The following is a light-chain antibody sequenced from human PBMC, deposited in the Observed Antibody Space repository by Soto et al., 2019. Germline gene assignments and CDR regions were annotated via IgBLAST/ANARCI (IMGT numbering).Light chain of an antibody. CDR2: GAS. CDR3: QQYGSSPLYT. CDR1: QSVSSSY. J-gene: IGKJ2*01. V-gene: IGKV3-20*01. Sequence: EIVLTQSPGTLSLSPGERATLSCRASQSVSSSYLAWYQQKPGQAPRLLIYGASSRATGIPDRFSGSGPGTDFTLTISRLEPEDFPVYYCQQYGSSPLYTFGQGPKLEIK.